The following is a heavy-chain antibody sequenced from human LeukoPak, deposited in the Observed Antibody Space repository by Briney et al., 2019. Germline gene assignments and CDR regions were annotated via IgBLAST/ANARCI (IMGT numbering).Heavy chain of an antibody. CDR2: ISSSGSTI. CDR3: ASGQPGPVDY. D-gene: IGHD1-14*01. Sequence: GGSLRLSCAASGFTFSSYEMNWVRQAPGKGLEWVSYISSSGSTIYYADSVKGRFTISRDNAKNSLYLQMNSLRAEDTAVYYCASGQPGPVDYWGQGTLVTVSS. V-gene: IGHV3-48*03. CDR1: GFTFSSYE. J-gene: IGHJ4*02.